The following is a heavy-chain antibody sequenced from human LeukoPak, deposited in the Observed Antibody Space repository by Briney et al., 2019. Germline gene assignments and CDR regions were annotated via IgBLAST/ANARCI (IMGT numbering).Heavy chain of an antibody. Sequence: PSETLSLTCAVSGGSISSGNWWSWVRQPPGKGLEWIGEIYHSGSTNYNPSLKSRVTISVDKSKNQFSLKLSSVTAADTAVYYCARKISAAGSRWLDPWGQGTLVTVSS. CDR2: IYHSGST. CDR1: GGSISSGNW. V-gene: IGHV4-4*02. CDR3: ARKISAAGSRWLDP. D-gene: IGHD6-13*01. J-gene: IGHJ5*02.